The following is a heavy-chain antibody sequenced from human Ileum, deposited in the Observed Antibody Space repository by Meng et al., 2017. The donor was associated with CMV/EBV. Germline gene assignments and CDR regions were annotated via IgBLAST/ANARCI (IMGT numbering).Heavy chain of an antibody. CDR3: AHQAGGLYVPFDH. Sequence: GESLKISCVASGFPFSTHAMSWVRQAPGKGPEWVSCISGSGDTASYADSVKGRFTISRDNSKSTLFLQMNSLTVEDTSVYFCAHQAGGLYVPFDHWGPGTMVTVSS. CDR2: ISGSGDTA. J-gene: IGHJ4*02. V-gene: IGHV3-23*01. CDR1: GFPFSTHA. D-gene: IGHD3-10*02.